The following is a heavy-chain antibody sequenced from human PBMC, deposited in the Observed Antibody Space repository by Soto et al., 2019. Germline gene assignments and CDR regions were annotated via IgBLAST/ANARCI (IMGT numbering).Heavy chain of an antibody. D-gene: IGHD3-10*01. Sequence: PGGSLRLSCVASGFTFSSYAMSWVRQAPGKGLEWVSGITASGGGTYYADSVKGHFTISRDNYKNTVYVQMNSLRAEDTAVYYCAKGSYYGSGIYYNNLDYWGQGNVVTVS. CDR1: GFTFSSYA. V-gene: IGHV3-23*01. J-gene: IGHJ4*02. CDR2: ITASGGGT. CDR3: AKGSYYGSGIYYNNLDY.